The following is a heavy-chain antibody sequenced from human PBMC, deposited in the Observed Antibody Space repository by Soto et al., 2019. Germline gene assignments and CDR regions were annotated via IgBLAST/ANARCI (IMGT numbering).Heavy chain of an antibody. D-gene: IGHD2-8*01. J-gene: IGHJ4*02. CDR1: GGSISSYY. CDR2: IYYSGST. V-gene: IGHV4-59*08. Sequence: SETLSLTCTVSGGSISSYYWSWIRQPPGKGLEWIGYIYYSGSTNYNPSLKSRVTISVDTSKNQFSLKLSSVTAADTAVYYCARLVSVYCTNGVCYRFDYWGQGTLVTVSS. CDR3: ARLVSVYCTNGVCYRFDY.